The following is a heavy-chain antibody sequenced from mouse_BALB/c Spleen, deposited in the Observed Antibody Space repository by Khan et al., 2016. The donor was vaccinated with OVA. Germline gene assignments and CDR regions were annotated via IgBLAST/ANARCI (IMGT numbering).Heavy chain of an antibody. J-gene: IGHJ2*01. CDR3: ARWNYRYDGYFDY. D-gene: IGHD2-14*01. CDR1: GDSITSGY. Sequence: EVQLQESGPSLVKPSQTLSLTCSVTGDSITSGYWNWIRKFPGNKLEYMGYISSSDSTFYNPSLKRRISITRDTSKSQYYLQLNSVTTEDTATYYCARWNYRYDGYFDYWGQGTTLTVSS. V-gene: IGHV3-8*02. CDR2: ISSSDST.